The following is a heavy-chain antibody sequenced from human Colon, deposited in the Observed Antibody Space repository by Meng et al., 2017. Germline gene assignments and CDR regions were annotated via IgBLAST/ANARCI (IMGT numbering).Heavy chain of an antibody. J-gene: IGHJ5*02. CDR3: ARDHAPFDYGLSRPGLDP. D-gene: IGHD4/OR15-4a*01. CDR2: IRGSGRT. V-gene: IGHV4-4*07. Sequence: QVTLQESGPGLGKPSETPTLTFNVSCGSISDYYWNWIRQPVGKGLEWIGRIRGSGRTNFNPSLKSRVTMSVDTSKNQFSLKLYSVTAADTAVYFCARDHAPFDYGLSRPGLDPWGQGTLVTVS. CDR1: CGSISDYY.